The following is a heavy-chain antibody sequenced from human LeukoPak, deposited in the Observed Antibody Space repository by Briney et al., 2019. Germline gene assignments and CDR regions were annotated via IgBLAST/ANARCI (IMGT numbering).Heavy chain of an antibody. J-gene: IGHJ4*02. CDR2: IIPIFGTA. CDR1: GGTFSSYA. Sequence: ASVKVSCKASGGTFSSYAISWVRQAPGQGLGWMGGIIPIFGTANYAQKFQGRVTITADESTSTAYMELSSLRSEDTAVYYCAGGSGFYYDSSGYYYGYWGQGTLVTVSS. CDR3: AGGSGFYYDSSGYYYGY. V-gene: IGHV1-69*13. D-gene: IGHD3-22*01.